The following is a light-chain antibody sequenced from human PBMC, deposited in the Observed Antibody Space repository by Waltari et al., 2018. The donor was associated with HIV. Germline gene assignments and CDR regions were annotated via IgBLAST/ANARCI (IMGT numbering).Light chain of an antibody. V-gene: IGLV2-11*01. Sequence: QSALTQPRSVSGSPGQSVTISCTGSSSDVGFYKYVSWYQQHPGKAPKLMIYDVSKGTAGVPDRFSASNSGNPASLTISGLQAEDEADYYCCSYAGSYSYVFGTGTKVTVL. CDR2: DVS. J-gene: IGLJ1*01. CDR1: SSDVGFYKY. CDR3: CSYAGSYSYV.